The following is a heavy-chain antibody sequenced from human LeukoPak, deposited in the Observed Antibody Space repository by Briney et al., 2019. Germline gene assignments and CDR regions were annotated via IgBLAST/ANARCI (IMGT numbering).Heavy chain of an antibody. D-gene: IGHD2-2*01. Sequence: GASVKVSCKASGGTFSSYTINWVRQAPGQGLEWMGRIIPILGIANYAQKFQGRVTITADKSTSTAYMELSSLRSEDTAVYYCARARRTYQLLLSWFDPWGQATLVTVSS. CDR3: ARARRTYQLLLSWFDP. CDR1: GGTFSSYT. J-gene: IGHJ5*02. CDR2: IIPILGIA. V-gene: IGHV1-69*02.